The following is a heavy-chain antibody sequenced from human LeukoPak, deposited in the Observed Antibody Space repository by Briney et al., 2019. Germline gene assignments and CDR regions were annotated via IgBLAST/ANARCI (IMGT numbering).Heavy chain of an antibody. J-gene: IGHJ4*02. CDR1: GFTVSSYA. V-gene: IGHV3-23*01. D-gene: IGHD6-6*01. Sequence: GGSLRLSCAASGFTVSSYAMSWVRQAPGKGLEWVSAISGSGGSTYYADSVKGRFTISRDNSKNTLYLQMNSLRAEDTAVYYCAKAADQYSSSSSFDYWGQGTLVTVSS. CDR3: AKAADQYSSSSSFDY. CDR2: ISGSGGST.